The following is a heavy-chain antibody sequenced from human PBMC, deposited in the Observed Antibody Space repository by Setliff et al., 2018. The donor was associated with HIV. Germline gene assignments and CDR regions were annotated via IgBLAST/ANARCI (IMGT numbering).Heavy chain of an antibody. J-gene: IGHJ4*02. CDR2: INSATGGT. D-gene: IGHD3-22*01. CDR3: AREYLYDNSGYARSTYYLDY. CDR1: GYTFTDYY. V-gene: IGHV1-2*02. Sequence: ASVKVSCKASGYTFTDYYIHWVRQAPGQGLEWMAWINSATGGTYYAQNFQGRVTMTRDTSINTAYMELSSLGSEDTAVYYCAREYLYDNSGYARSTYYLDYWGQGTLVTVSS.